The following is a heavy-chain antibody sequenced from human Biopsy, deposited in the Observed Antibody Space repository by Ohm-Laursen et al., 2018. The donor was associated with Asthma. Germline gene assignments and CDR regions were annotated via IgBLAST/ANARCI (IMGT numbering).Heavy chain of an antibody. V-gene: IGHV4-59*01. Sequence: GTLSLTCTVSGGSINNFYWSWIRPPPGKGLESIGHVYYSGSTNYNPSLKSRVTISIDASKNQFSLKLTSVTAADTAVYYCARGVDRVTGLLDHFDSWGQGTLVTVSS. CDR2: VYYSGST. CDR3: ARGVDRVTGLLDHFDS. J-gene: IGHJ4*02. CDR1: GGSINNFY. D-gene: IGHD2-21*02.